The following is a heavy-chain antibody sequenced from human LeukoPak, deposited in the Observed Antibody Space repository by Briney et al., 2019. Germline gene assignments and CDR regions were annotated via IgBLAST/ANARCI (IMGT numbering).Heavy chain of an antibody. CDR1: VFTLSICD. CDR3: PKGCASTSCYTSEY. D-gene: IGHD2-2*02. Sequence: GVPLRLFCAPSVFTLSICDVSCVRQSPGRGREWVSTISGSGDSTYYADSVKGRFTISRDNSKNTLYLQMNSLRPEDTAVYDCPKGCASTSCYTSEYWGQGTLVTVSS. V-gene: IGHV3-23*01. CDR2: ISGSGDST. J-gene: IGHJ4*02.